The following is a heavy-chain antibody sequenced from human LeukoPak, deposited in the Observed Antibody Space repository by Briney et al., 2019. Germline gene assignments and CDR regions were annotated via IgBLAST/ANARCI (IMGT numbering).Heavy chain of an antibody. CDR3: ARQGELQELRL. CDR1: GYSFTSYW. V-gene: IGHV5-51*01. D-gene: IGHD3-16*01. J-gene: IGHJ4*02. CDR2: IYPGDSDT. Sequence: GESLKISCKGSGYSFTSYWIGWVRQMPGKGLEWMGIIYPGDSDTRYTPSFQGPVTISADTSISTAYLQWSSLKASDTAMYYCARQGELQELRLWGQGTLVTVSS.